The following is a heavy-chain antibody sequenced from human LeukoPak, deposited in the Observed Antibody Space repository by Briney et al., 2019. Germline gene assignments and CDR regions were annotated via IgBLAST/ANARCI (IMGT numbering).Heavy chain of an antibody. J-gene: IGHJ4*02. CDR2: INPNSGGT. CDR3: ARSSLGDYDILTGYYFATPNFDY. CDR1: GYTFTGYY. V-gene: IGHV1-2*02. D-gene: IGHD3-9*01. Sequence: GASVKVSCKASGYTFTGYYMHWVRQAPGQGLEWMGWINPNSGGTNYAQKFQGRVTMTRDTSISTAYMELSRLRFDDTAVYYCARSSLGDYDILTGYYFATPNFDYWGQGTLVTVSS.